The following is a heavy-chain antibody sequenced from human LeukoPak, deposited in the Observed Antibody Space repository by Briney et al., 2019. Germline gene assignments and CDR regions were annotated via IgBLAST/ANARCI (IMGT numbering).Heavy chain of an antibody. Sequence: PSETLSLTCAVYGGSLSGYYWSWIRQPPGKGLEWIGEINHSGSTNYNPSLKSRVPISVDTSKNQFSLKQSSVTAADTAVYYCARVPYCSGGSCNYYYYYGMDVWGQGTTVTVSS. CDR3: ARVPYCSGGSCNYYYYYGMDV. CDR1: GGSLSGYY. J-gene: IGHJ6*02. V-gene: IGHV4-34*01. D-gene: IGHD2-15*01. CDR2: INHSGST.